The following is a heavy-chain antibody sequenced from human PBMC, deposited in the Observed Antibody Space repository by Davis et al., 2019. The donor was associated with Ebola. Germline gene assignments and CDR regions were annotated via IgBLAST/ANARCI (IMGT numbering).Heavy chain of an antibody. J-gene: IGHJ4*02. V-gene: IGHV4-39*01. D-gene: IGHD6-19*01. Sequence: GSLRLSCTVSGGSISSSSYYWGWLRQPPGKGLEWIGSIYYSGSTYYNPSLKSRVSISVDTSKNQFSLKLSSVTAADTAVYYCARLPSEQWLGFDYWGQGTLVTVSS. CDR1: GGSISSSSYY. CDR2: IYYSGST. CDR3: ARLPSEQWLGFDY.